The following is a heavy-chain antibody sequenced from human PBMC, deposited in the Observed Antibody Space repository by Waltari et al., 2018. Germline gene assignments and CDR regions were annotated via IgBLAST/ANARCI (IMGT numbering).Heavy chain of an antibody. CDR1: GFTFRSYD. V-gene: IGHV3-23*01. Sequence: EVQLLASGGGVVQTGGSVRLSCAASGFTFRSYDMSWVGQAPGKVLEWVSAISGSGGSTYYADSVKGRFTISRDNSKNTLYLQMNSLRAEDTAVYYCAKDRSGSYYGFDYWGQGTLVTVSS. D-gene: IGHD1-26*01. J-gene: IGHJ4*02. CDR2: ISGSGGST. CDR3: AKDRSGSYYGFDY.